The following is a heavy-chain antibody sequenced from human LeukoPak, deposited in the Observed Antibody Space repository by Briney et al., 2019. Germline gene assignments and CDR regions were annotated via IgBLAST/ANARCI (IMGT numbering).Heavy chain of an antibody. CDR1: GFSFTSYW. D-gene: IGHD5-24*01. V-gene: IGHV3-7*01. CDR2: IKHDGSEK. Sequence: GGSLRLSCAPSGFSFTSYWMSWARQAPGKGLEWVANIKHDGSEKYYVDSVKGRFTISRDNAKNSLYLQMNSLRAEDTAVYYCARDAYKDRYFDYWGQGTLVTVSS. CDR3: ARDAYKDRYFDY. J-gene: IGHJ4*02.